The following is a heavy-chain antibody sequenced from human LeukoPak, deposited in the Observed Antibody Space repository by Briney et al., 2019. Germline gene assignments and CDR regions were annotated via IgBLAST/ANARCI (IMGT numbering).Heavy chain of an antibody. J-gene: IGHJ4*02. D-gene: IGHD6-19*01. CDR3: ARFGSGWHYFDY. V-gene: IGHV4-34*01. CDR1: GGSFSGYY. CDR2: INHSGST. Sequence: SETLSLTCAVYGGSFSGYYWSWIRQSPGKGLEWIGEINHSGSTNYNPSLKSRVTISVDTSKNQFSLKLSSVTAADTAVYYCARFGSGWHYFDYWGQGTLVTDSS.